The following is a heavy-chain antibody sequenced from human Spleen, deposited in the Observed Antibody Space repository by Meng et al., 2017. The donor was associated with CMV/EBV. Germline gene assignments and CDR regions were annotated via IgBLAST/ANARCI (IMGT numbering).Heavy chain of an antibody. Sequence: LSLTCAASGFTFNSYEMNWVRQAPGKGLEWVSYISSSGTTVYYADSVKGRFTISRDNAKNSLYLQMNSLRAEDTAVYYCARDTDYGDYLDYWGQGTLVTVSS. CDR3: ARDTDYGDYLDY. CDR2: ISSSGTTV. CDR1: GFTFNSYE. J-gene: IGHJ4*02. V-gene: IGHV3-48*03. D-gene: IGHD4-17*01.